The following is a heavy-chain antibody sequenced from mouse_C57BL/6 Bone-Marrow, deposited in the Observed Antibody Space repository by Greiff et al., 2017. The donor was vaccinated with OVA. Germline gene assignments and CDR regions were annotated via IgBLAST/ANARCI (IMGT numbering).Heavy chain of an antibody. Sequence: EVKLVESGGGLVKPGGSLKLSCAASGFTFSSYAMSWVRQTPEKRLEWVATISDGGSYTYYPDNVKGRFTISRDNAKNNLYLQMSHLKSEDTAMDYCARDRDLGRSAYWGQGTLVTVSA. V-gene: IGHV5-4*01. CDR1: GFTFSSYA. D-gene: IGHD4-1*01. J-gene: IGHJ3*01. CDR3: ARDRDLGRSAY. CDR2: ISDGGSYT.